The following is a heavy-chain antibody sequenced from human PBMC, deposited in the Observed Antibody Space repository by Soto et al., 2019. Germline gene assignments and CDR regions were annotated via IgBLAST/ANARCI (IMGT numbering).Heavy chain of an antibody. CDR3: ARDPANFNPLPYHHYRLAF. CDR1: GFTFSSYS. Sequence: PGGSLRLSCAASGFTFSSYSMNWVRQAPGKGLEWVSSISSSSSYIYYADSVKGRFTISRDNAKNSLYLQMNSLRAEDTAVYYFARDPANFNPLPYHHYRLAFWGQGTTVTVSS. D-gene: IGHD6-25*01. V-gene: IGHV3-21*01. CDR2: ISSSSSYI. J-gene: IGHJ6*02.